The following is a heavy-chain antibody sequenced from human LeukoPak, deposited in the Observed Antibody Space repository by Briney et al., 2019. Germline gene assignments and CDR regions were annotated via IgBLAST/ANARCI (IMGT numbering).Heavy chain of an antibody. Sequence: GESLKISCKGSGYSVTTYWSCWGRQGTLKGLGWMGIIYTGDSETRYSPYFQGQVSISADKSISTAYLQWSSLKASDTAMYYCARHKGFDFWGQGTLVTVSS. CDR1: GYSVTTYW. V-gene: IGHV5-51*01. CDR3: ARHKGFDF. CDR2: IYTGDSET. J-gene: IGHJ4*02.